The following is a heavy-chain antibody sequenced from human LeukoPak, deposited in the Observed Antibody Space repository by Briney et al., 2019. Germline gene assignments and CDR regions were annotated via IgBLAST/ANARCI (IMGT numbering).Heavy chain of an antibody. CDR1: GFTFSNAR. D-gene: IGHD5-18*01. V-gene: IGHV3-15*01. CDR3: TTGLDTAMVNYYYYMDV. Sequence: PGGSLRLSCAASGFTFSNARMSWVRQAPGEGLEWVCRIKSKTDGGTTDYAAPVKGRFTISRDDSKNTLYLQMNSLKTEDTAVYYCTTGLDTAMVNYYYYMDVWGKGTTVTVSS. J-gene: IGHJ6*03. CDR2: IKSKTDGGTT.